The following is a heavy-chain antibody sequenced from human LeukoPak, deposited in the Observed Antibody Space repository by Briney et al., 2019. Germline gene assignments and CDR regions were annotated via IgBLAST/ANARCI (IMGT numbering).Heavy chain of an antibody. CDR1: GGSISSYY. D-gene: IGHD3/OR15-3a*01. Sequence: PSETLSLTCTVSGGSISSYYWGWIRQPPGKGLEWIGTIYYSGSTYYNPSLKSRVTISVETSKNQFSLKLSSVTAADTAVYYCTRNSGIIFGFRYSDLWGRGTLVTVSS. CDR3: TRNSGIIFGFRYSDL. J-gene: IGHJ2*01. V-gene: IGHV4-39*07. CDR2: IYYSGST.